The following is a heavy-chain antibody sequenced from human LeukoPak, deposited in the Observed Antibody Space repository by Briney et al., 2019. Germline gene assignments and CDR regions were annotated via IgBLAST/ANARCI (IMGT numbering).Heavy chain of an antibody. CDR2: INHKGST. J-gene: IGHJ5*02. CDR3: ARGEVGRVLECLYPSYNWFDH. Sequence: SETLSLTCAVYGGTFSGYYWSWLRQPPGKGLEWIGEINHKGSTNYNPCLRSRVTISVDTFKSQFSLTLSSVNAADTAVYYCARGEVGRVLECLYPSYNWFDHWGQGTLVTVSS. V-gene: IGHV4-34*01. D-gene: IGHD3-3*01. CDR1: GGTFSGYY.